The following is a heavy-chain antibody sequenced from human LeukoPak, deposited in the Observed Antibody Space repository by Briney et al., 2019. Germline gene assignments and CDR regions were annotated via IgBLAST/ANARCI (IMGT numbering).Heavy chain of an antibody. Sequence: SETLSLTCTVSGASISSWYWSWIRQPPGKGLEWIGYIYGSGNTNYNPSLKSRVTMSIDTSKNQFSLMLTSVTAADTAVYYCARGTQRGYSSSWPLLVDYWGQGTLVTVSS. J-gene: IGHJ4*02. D-gene: IGHD6-13*01. CDR3: ARGTQRGYSSSWPLLVDY. CDR1: GASISSWY. V-gene: IGHV4-59*01. CDR2: IYGSGNT.